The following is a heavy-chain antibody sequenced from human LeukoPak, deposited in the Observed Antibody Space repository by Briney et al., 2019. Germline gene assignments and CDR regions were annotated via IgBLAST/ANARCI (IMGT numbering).Heavy chain of an antibody. CDR1: GGSISSYY. CDR3: ATDYYDSSGYPDAFDI. V-gene: IGHV4-59*01. CDR2: IYYSGST. D-gene: IGHD3-22*01. Sequence: SETLSLTCTVSGGSISSYYWSWIRQPPGKGLEWIGYIYYSGSTNYNPSLKSRVTILVDTSKNQFSLRLSSVTAADTAVYYCATDYYDSSGYPDAFDIWGQGTMVTASS. J-gene: IGHJ3*02.